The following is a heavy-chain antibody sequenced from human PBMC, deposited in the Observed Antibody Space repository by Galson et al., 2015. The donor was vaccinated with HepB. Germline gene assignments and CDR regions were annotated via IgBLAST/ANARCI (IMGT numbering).Heavy chain of an antibody. J-gene: IGHJ5*02. V-gene: IGHV5-10-1*01. Sequence: QSGAEVKKPGESLRISCKGSGYSFTSYWISWVRQMPGKGLEWMGRIDPSDSYTNYSPSFQGHVTISADKSISTAYLQWSSLKASDTAMYYCARRGSSSWYGNWFDPWGQGTLVTVSS. D-gene: IGHD6-13*01. CDR1: GYSFTSYW. CDR2: IDPSDSYT. CDR3: ARRGSSSWYGNWFDP.